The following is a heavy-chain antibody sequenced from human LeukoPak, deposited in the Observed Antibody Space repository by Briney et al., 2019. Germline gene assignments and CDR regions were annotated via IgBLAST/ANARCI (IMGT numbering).Heavy chain of an antibody. CDR1: GGSISSYY. Sequence: SETLSLTCTVSGGSISSYYWSWIRQPPGKGLEWIGYIYYSGSTNYNPSLKSRVTISVDTSKNQFFLKLSSVTAADTAVYYCARAAGSGWTPFDYWGQGTLVTVSS. D-gene: IGHD6-19*01. J-gene: IGHJ4*02. CDR2: IYYSGST. V-gene: IGHV4-59*01. CDR3: ARAAGSGWTPFDY.